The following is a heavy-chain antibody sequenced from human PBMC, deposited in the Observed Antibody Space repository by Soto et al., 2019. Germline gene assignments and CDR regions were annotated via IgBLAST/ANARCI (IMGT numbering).Heavy chain of an antibody. CDR1: GESVSSNSAA. CDR2: TYYRSKLYN. V-gene: IGHV6-1*01. J-gene: IGHJ4*02. Sequence: SQTLSLTCAISGESVSSNSAAWNWIRQSPSRGLEWLGRTYYRSKLYNDYAVSVKSRITINPDTSKNQFSLQLNSVTPEDTAVYYCARDNARVAGSPFFDYWGQGTLVTVSS. D-gene: IGHD6-19*01. CDR3: ARDNARVAGSPFFDY.